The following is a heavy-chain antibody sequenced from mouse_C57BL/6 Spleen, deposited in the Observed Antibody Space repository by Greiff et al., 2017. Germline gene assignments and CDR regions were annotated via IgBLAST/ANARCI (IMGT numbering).Heavy chain of an antibody. V-gene: IGHV5-9-1*02. CDR2: ISSGGDYI. Sequence: EVKLVESGEGLVKPGGSLKLSCAASGFTFSSYAMSWVRQTPEKRLEWVAYISSGGDYIYYADTVKGRFTISRDNARNTLYLQMSSLKSEDTAMYYCTRDGGQLRLRGGAFDYWGQGTTLTVSS. J-gene: IGHJ2*01. CDR1: GFTFSSYA. D-gene: IGHD3-2*02. CDR3: TRDGGQLRLRGGAFDY.